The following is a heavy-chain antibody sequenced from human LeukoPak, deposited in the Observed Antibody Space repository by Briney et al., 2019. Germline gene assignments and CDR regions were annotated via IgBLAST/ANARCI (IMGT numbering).Heavy chain of an antibody. D-gene: IGHD3-10*01. J-gene: IGHJ4*02. CDR1: GGSISSSTYY. Sequence: SETLSLTCTVSGGSISSSTYYWGWIRQPPGQGLEWIGSIYYSGSTYYNPSLKSRVTISVDMSRNQFSLKLSSVTAADTAVYYCARHPRSYYGSGELFPFDQWGQGTLVTVSS. CDR3: ARHPRSYYGSGELFPFDQ. V-gene: IGHV4-39*01. CDR2: IYYSGST.